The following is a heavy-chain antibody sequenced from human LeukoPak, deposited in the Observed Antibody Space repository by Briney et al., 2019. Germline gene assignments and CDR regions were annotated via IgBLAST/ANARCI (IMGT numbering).Heavy chain of an antibody. CDR3: DY. CDR1: GGSINSYY. Sequence: SETLSLTCTVSGGSINSYYWGWVRQPAGKGLEWIGRIYTTGTTNYSPSFKSRLTMSLDTSKNQFSLKFCGRQGYTASYYFVDYWSQGTLVTVSS. D-gene: IGHD3-10*01. J-gene: IGHJ4*02. V-gene: IGHV4-4*07. CDR2: IYTTGTT.